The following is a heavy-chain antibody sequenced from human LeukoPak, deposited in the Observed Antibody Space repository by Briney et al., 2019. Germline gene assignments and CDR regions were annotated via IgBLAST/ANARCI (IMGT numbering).Heavy chain of an antibody. Sequence: GGSLRLSCAASGFTFSSYAMSWVRQAPGKGLEWVSAISGSGGSTYYADSVKGRFPISRDNSKNTLYLQMSSLRAEDTAVYYCAKNSGSSPHFDYWGQGTLVTVSS. CDR3: AKNSGSSPHFDY. CDR1: GFTFSSYA. CDR2: ISGSGGST. J-gene: IGHJ4*02. D-gene: IGHD1-26*01. V-gene: IGHV3-23*01.